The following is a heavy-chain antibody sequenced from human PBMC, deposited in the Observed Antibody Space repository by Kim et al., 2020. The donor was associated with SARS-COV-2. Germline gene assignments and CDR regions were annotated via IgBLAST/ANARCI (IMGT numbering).Heavy chain of an antibody. V-gene: IGHV3-48*02. J-gene: IGHJ4*02. D-gene: IGHD1-26*01. CDR3: ASANGLGATQGPFDY. CDR2: ISSSRITL. CDR1: GLTFSRYS. Sequence: GGSLRLSCAASGLTFSRYSMNWVRQAPGKGLEWVSHISSSRITLFYADSVKGRFTISRDNAKNSVYLQMNSLRDEDTAVYYCASANGLGATQGPFDYWGQGTLVTVSS.